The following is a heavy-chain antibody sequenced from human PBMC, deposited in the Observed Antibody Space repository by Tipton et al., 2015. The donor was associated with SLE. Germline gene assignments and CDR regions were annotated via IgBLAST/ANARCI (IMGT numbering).Heavy chain of an antibody. CDR3: ASAREPYFDY. CDR2: IYYSGST. D-gene: IGHD1-26*01. V-gene: IGHV4-39*01. CDR1: GGSISSSSYY. J-gene: IGHJ4*02. Sequence: TLSLTCTVSGGSISSSSYYWGWIRQPPGKGLEWIGRIYYSGSTYYNPSLKSRVTISVDTSKNQFSLKLSSVTAADTAVYYCASAREPYFDYWGQGTLVTVSS.